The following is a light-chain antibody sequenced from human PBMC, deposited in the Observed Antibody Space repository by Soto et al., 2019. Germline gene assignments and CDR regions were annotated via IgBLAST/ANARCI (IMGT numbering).Light chain of an antibody. CDR1: QGIRSY. CDR3: QQYYSYTPT. CDR2: AAS. J-gene: IGKJ5*01. Sequence: IQMTQSPSSVSASVGDRVTITCRASQGIRSYLAWYQQTQGKAPKLXIYAASTLQSGVPSMFSGSGAGTDCTRTISCLQSEDFATDYCQQYYSYTPTFGGGTRLEIK. V-gene: IGKV1-8*01.